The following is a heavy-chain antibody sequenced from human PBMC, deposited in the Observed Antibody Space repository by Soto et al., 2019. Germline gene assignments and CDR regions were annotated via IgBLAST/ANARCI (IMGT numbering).Heavy chain of an antibody. J-gene: IGHJ5*02. CDR2: ISGSGGST. Sequence: PCVTLRLSCAASGFSFSSYAMSWVRQAPGKGLEWVSAISGSGGSTYYADSVKCRFTISRDNSKNTLYLQMNSLRAEDTAVYYCAKAPRYGAGPPQNLWFDPWGQGPLVTVSS. CDR3: AKAPRYGAGPPQNLWFDP. CDR1: GFSFSSYA. V-gene: IGHV3-23*01. D-gene: IGHD3-10*01.